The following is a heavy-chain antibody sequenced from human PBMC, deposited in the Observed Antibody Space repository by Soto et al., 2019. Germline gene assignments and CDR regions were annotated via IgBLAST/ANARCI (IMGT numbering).Heavy chain of an antibody. V-gene: IGHV3-11*01. CDR2: ISSSGSTI. CDR3: AASVDCSSTSCYPSLADYYGMDV. J-gene: IGHJ6*02. Sequence: GGSLRLSCAASGFTFSDYYMSWIRQAPGKGLEWVSYISSSGSTIYYADSVKGRFTISRDNSKNTLYLQMNSLRAEDTAVYYCAASVDCSSTSCYPSLADYYGMDVWGQGTTVTVSS. CDR1: GFTFSDYY. D-gene: IGHD2-2*01.